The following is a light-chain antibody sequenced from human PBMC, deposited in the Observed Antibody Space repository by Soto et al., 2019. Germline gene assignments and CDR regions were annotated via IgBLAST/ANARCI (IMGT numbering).Light chain of an antibody. J-gene: IGKJ1*01. V-gene: IGKV3-20*01. Sequence: ERVMTQSPATLSVTPGERATLSCRASQSVTTRLAWYQHKPGQAPRLLMSGASSRATGIPDRFSGSGSGTDFTLTISRLEPEDFAVYYCQQYGSPPWTFGQGAKVDI. CDR3: QQYGSPPWT. CDR1: QSVTTR. CDR2: GAS.